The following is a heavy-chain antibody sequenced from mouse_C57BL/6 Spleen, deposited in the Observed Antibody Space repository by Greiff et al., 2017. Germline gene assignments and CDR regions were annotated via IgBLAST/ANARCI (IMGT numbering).Heavy chain of an antibody. CDR2: IYPGSGNT. CDR3: ARCYDYDGYAMDD. CDR1: GYTFTDYY. V-gene: IGHV1-76*01. D-gene: IGHD2-4*01. J-gene: IGHJ4*01. Sequence: VKVVESGAELVRPGASVKLSCKASGYTFTDYYINWVKQRPGQGLEWIARIYPGSGNTYYNEKFKGKATLTAEKSSSTAYMQLSSLTSEDSAVYFCARCYDYDGYAMDDWGKGTSVTVSS.